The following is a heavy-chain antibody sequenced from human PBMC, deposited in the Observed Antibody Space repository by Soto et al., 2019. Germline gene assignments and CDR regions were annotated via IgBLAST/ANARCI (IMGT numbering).Heavy chain of an antibody. Sequence: QITLKESGPTLVKPTQTLTLTCTFSGFSLSTSGVGVGWIRQPPGKALEWLALIYWDDDKRYSPSLKSRLTITQDTSKNPVVLKMTNLGPVDTATYYCAHSTPLLYGGSFDYWGQGTLVTVSS. CDR2: IYWDDDK. CDR3: AHSTPLLYGGSFDY. CDR1: GFSLSTSGVG. D-gene: IGHD4-17*01. J-gene: IGHJ4*02. V-gene: IGHV2-5*02.